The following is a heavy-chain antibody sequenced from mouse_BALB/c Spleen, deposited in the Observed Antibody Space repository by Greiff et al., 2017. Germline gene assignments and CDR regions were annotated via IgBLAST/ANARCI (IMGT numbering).Heavy chain of an antibody. V-gene: IGHV14-4*02. CDR2: IDPENGDT. CDR3: NADYGSSHWYFDV. Sequence: EVQLQQSGAELVRSGASVKLSCTASGFNIKDYYMHWVKQRPEQGLEWIGWIDPENGDTEYAPKFQGKATMTADTSSNTAYLQLSSLTSEDTAVYYCNADYGSSHWYFDVWGAGTTVTVSS. J-gene: IGHJ1*01. D-gene: IGHD1-1*01. CDR1: GFNIKDYY.